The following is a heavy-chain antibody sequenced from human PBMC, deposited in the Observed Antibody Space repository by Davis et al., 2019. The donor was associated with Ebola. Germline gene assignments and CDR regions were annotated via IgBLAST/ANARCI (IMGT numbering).Heavy chain of an antibody. V-gene: IGHV3-11*01. CDR3: ARDLIQNSGGNHGAFDI. D-gene: IGHD4-23*01. CDR1: GFSFSAHY. J-gene: IGHJ3*02. Sequence: GESLKISCAASGFSFSAHYMTWIRQAPGKGPEWLSYISGRGSIVHYADSVKGRFTISRDNGKNSLYLEMNSLRAEDTAVYYCARDLIQNSGGNHGAFDIWGQGTMVTVSA. CDR2: ISGRGSIV.